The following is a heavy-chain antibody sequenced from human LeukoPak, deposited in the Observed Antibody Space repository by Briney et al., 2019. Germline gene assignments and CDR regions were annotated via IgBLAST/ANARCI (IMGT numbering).Heavy chain of an antibody. CDR2: IYTSGST. CDR1: GGSISSGSYY. CDR3: AREAVAATGYYYYYMDV. Sequence: PSQTLSLTCTVSGGSISSGSYYWSWIRQPAGKGLEWIGHIYTSGSTNYNPSLKSRVTISVDTSKNQFSLKLSSVTAADTAVYYCAREAVAATGYYYYYMDVWGKGTTVTVSS. D-gene: IGHD6-19*01. J-gene: IGHJ6*03. V-gene: IGHV4-61*09.